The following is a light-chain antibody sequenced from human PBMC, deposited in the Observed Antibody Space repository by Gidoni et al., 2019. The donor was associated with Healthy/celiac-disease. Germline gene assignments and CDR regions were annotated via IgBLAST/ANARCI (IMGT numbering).Light chain of an antibody. CDR1: SSNIGSNT. CDR3: AAWDDSLNGVV. J-gene: IGLJ2*01. CDR2: SNN. V-gene: IGLV1-44*01. Sequence: QYVLTQPPSASVTPVQRVTLSCSGSSSNIGSNTVNWYQQLPGTAPKLVIYSNNQRPYGVTDRFSGSKSGTAASLAISGLQYEDEADYYCAAWDDSLNGVVFGGGTKLTVL.